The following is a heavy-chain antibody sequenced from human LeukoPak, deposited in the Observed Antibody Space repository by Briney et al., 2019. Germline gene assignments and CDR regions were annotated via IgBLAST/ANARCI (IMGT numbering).Heavy chain of an antibody. CDR3: AGSGSYQIDY. V-gene: IGHV4-4*02. D-gene: IGHD1-26*01. CDR1: GVSISSRNW. CDR2: VYHSGST. J-gene: IGHJ4*02. Sequence: SETLSLTCAVSGVSISSRNWWSWVRQPPGKGLEWIGEVYHSGSTNYNPSLKSRVTIPIDKSKNQFSLKLSSVTAADTAVYYCAGSGSYQIDYWGQGTLVTVSS.